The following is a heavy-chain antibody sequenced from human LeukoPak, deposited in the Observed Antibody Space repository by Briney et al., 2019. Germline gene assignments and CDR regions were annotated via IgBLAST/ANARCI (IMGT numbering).Heavy chain of an antibody. J-gene: IGHJ4*02. D-gene: IGHD6-19*01. CDR2: ISYDGSSK. Sequence: GGSLRLSCAASGFTFSSSAMHWVRQAPGKGLEWVAVISYDGSSKYYADSVKGRFTISRDNSENTLYLQMNSLRPEDTAVYYCARVRQWLGTWVDYWGQGTLVTGSS. CDR3: ARVRQWLGTWVDY. CDR1: GFTFSSSA. V-gene: IGHV3-30-3*01.